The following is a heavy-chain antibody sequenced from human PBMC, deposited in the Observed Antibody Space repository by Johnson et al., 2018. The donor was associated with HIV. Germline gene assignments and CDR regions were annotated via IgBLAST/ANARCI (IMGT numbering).Heavy chain of an antibody. CDR3: ARVTHSYGYWGAFDI. Sequence: QVLLVESGGGVVQPGRSLRVSCAASGFTFSSYGMHWVRQAPGKGLEWVAFIRYDGSNKYYADSVKGRFTISRENAKNSLYLQMNSLRAGDTAVYYCARVTHSYGYWGAFDIWGQGTMVTVSS. CDR2: IRYDGSNK. V-gene: IGHV3-33*08. J-gene: IGHJ3*02. CDR1: GFTFSSYG. D-gene: IGHD5-18*01.